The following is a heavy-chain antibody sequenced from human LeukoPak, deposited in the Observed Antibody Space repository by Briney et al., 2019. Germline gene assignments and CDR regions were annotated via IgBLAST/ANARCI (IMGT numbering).Heavy chain of an antibody. J-gene: IGHJ4*02. V-gene: IGHV3-30*03. CDR3: ARDGSSGWYGY. CDR2: ISYDGSNK. Sequence: PGGSLRLSCAASGFTFSSYGMHWVRQAPGKGLEWVAVISYDGSNKYYADSVKGRFTVSRDNSKNTLYLQMNSLRAEDTAVYYCARDGSSGWYGYWGQGTLVTVSS. D-gene: IGHD6-19*01. CDR1: GFTFSSYG.